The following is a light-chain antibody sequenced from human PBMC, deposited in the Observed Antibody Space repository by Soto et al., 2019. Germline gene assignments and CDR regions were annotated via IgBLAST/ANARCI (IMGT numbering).Light chain of an antibody. J-gene: IGLJ1*01. V-gene: IGLV1-47*01. CDR2: RNN. CDR1: SSNIGSTY. Sequence: QSVLTQPPSASGTPGHRVTISCSGSSSNIGSTYVYWYQQLPGTAPKLLIYRNNQRPSGGPDRFSGTKSGTSASLPISGLRYEDEADYYCAAWDDSLSGYVFGTGTKLTVL. CDR3: AAWDDSLSGYV.